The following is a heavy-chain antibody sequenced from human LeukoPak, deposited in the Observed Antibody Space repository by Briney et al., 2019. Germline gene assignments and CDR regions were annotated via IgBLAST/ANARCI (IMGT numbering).Heavy chain of an antibody. J-gene: IGHJ4*02. CDR3: ARKLVLRYSRGYFDY. Sequence: SETLSLTCAVYGGSFSGYYWSWIRQPPGKGLEWIGEINHSGSTNYSPSLKSRVTISVDTSKNQFSLKLSSVTAADTAVYYCARKLVLRYSRGYFDYWGQGTLVTVSS. CDR2: INHSGST. D-gene: IGHD3-9*01. V-gene: IGHV4-34*01. CDR1: GGSFSGYY.